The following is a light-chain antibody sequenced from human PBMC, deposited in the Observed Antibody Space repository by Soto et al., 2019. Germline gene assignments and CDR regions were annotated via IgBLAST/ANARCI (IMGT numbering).Light chain of an antibody. CDR3: LQRSKWPLT. Sequence: EIVLTQSPATLSLSPGERDTLSCRASQSVSNYLAWYQQKPGQAPRLFIYDASNGATGIPARFSGSGSGTGFTLTISSLEPEELAVYYCLQRSKWPLTFGGGTKVDIK. J-gene: IGKJ4*01. CDR1: QSVSNY. V-gene: IGKV3-11*01. CDR2: DAS.